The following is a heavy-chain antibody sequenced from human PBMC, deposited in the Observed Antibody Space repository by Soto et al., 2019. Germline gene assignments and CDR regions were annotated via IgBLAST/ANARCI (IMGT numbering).Heavy chain of an antibody. Sequence: GGSLRLSCAASGFTFSSYAMHWVRQAPGKGLEWVAVISYDGSNKYYADSVKGRFTISRDNSKNTLYLQMNSLRAEDTAVYYCAGLGTAVDYWGQGTLVTVSS. J-gene: IGHJ4*02. D-gene: IGHD7-27*01. CDR3: AGLGTAVDY. V-gene: IGHV3-30-3*01. CDR1: GFTFSSYA. CDR2: ISYDGSNK.